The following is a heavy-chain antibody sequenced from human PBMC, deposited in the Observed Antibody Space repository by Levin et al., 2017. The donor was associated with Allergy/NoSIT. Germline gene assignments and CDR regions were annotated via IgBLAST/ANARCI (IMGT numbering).Heavy chain of an antibody. CDR3: ARLFGVPAAPGSYYYYYYMDV. D-gene: IGHD2-2*01. CDR1: GGSFSGYY. V-gene: IGHV4-34*01. CDR2: INHSGST. Sequence: SQTLSLTCAVYGGSFSGYYWSWIRQPPGKGLEWIGEINHSGSTNYNPSLKSRVTISVDTSKNQFSLKLSSVTAADTAVYYCARLFGVPAAPGSYYYYYYMDVWGKGTTVTVSS. J-gene: IGHJ6*03.